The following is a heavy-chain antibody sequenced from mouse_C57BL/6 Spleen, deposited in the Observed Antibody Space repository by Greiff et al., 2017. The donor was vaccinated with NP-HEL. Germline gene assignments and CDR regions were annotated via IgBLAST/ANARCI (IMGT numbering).Heavy chain of an antibody. V-gene: IGHV1-54*01. CDR1: GYAFTNYL. J-gene: IGHJ1*03. Sequence: VQLQQSGAELVRPGTSVKVSCKASGYAFTNYLIEWVKQRPGQGLEWIGVINPGSGGTNYNEKFKGKATLTADKSSSTAYMQLSSLTSEDSAVYFCANYYDYDGWYFDVWGTGTTVTVSS. D-gene: IGHD2-4*01. CDR2: INPGSGGT. CDR3: ANYYDYDGWYFDV.